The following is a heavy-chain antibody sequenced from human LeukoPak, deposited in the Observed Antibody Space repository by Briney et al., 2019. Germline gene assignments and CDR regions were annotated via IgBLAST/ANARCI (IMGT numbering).Heavy chain of an antibody. CDR3: ARSPIAVAGTDYYYYYMDV. V-gene: IGHV3-11*04. CDR2: IGRSGTTI. J-gene: IGHJ6*03. Sequence: GGSLRLSCAASGFTFSDYYMSWIRQAPGKGLEWVSYIGRSGTTIHYADSVKGRFTSSWDNAKNSLYLQMNSLRAEDTAVYYCARSPIAVAGTDYYYYYMDVWGKGTTVTVSS. CDR1: GFTFSDYY. D-gene: IGHD6-19*01.